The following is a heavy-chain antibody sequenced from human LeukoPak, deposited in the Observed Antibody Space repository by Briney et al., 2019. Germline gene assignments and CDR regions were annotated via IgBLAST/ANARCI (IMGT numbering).Heavy chain of an antibody. Sequence: ASVKVSCKASGYTLTDYYIHWVRQAPGQGLEWMGRINPNSGVTNYAQKFQGRVTLTRDTPISTAYMEVSRLRSDDPAVYYCARAHMTTVTLGDYWGQGTLVTVSS. CDR1: GYTLTDYY. D-gene: IGHD4-11*01. J-gene: IGHJ4*02. CDR2: INPNSGVT. V-gene: IGHV1-2*06. CDR3: ARAHMTTVTLGDY.